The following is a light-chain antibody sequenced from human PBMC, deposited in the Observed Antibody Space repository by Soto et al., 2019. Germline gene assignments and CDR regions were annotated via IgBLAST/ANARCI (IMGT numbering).Light chain of an antibody. CDR1: QSVSSSY. CDR2: GAS. V-gene: IGKV3-20*01. Sequence: EIVLTQSPGTLSLSPGERATLSCRASQSVSSSYLAWYQQKPGQAPRLLIYGASSRATGIPDRFSGRGSGTNFPLTISRREPEDFAVYYCQQYGSSPRTFGQGTKVEIK. CDR3: QQYGSSPRT. J-gene: IGKJ1*01.